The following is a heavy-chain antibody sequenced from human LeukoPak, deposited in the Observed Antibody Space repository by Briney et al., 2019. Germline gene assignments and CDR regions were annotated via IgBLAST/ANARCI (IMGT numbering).Heavy chain of an antibody. CDR3: ARDYGGDYYFDN. CDR1: GFTFSTYW. J-gene: IGHJ4*02. Sequence: GGSLRLSCAASGFTFSTYWMHWVRQAPGKGLVWVSRINSDGSRTTYADSVKGRFTIFRDNAKNTLYLQMNSLRAEDTAVYYCARDYGGDYYFDNWGQGTLVTVSS. CDR2: INSDGSRT. D-gene: IGHD2-21*02. V-gene: IGHV3-74*01.